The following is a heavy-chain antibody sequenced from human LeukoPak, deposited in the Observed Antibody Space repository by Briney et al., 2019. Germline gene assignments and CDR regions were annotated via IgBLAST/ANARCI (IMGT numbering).Heavy chain of an antibody. V-gene: IGHV3-23*01. D-gene: IGHD3-22*01. J-gene: IGHJ4*02. CDR2: ITGTGGST. CDR3: AKGPLSTGYYHYSFDF. Sequence: GGSPRLSCAASGFTFNTYAMSWVRQAPGKGLEWVSVITGTGGSTYHADSVQGRFTISRDNSKNTLYLQMSSLRADDTAVYYCAKGPLSTGYYHYSFDFWGQGTLVTVSS. CDR1: GFTFNTYA.